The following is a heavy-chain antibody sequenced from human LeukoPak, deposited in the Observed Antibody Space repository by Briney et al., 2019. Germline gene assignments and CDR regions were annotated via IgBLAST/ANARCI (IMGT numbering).Heavy chain of an antibody. V-gene: IGHV3-23*01. CDR2: ISGGGVST. J-gene: IGHJ6*03. CDR3: ARDYDRYYMDV. Sequence: GGSLRLSCAASGFTFSSFPMSWVRQAPGKWLEWVSVISGGGVSTYYADSVKGRFTISRDNAKNTLYLQMNSLRAEDTAVYYCARDYDRYYMDVWGKGTTVTVSS. CDR1: GFTFSSFP. D-gene: IGHD3-3*01.